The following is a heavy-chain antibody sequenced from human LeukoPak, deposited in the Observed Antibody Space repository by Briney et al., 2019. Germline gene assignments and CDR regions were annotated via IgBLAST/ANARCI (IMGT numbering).Heavy chain of an antibody. CDR1: GYSISSGYY. CDR3: ARGRYYSILTTYTPPNY. CDR2: IYHSGST. J-gene: IGHJ4*02. D-gene: IGHD3-9*01. Sequence: SETLSLTCTVSGYSISSGYYWGWIRQPPGKGLEWIGSIYHSGSTYYNPSLKSRVTISVDTSKNQFSLKLSSVTAADTAVYYCARGRYYSILTTYTPPNYWGQGTLVTVSS. V-gene: IGHV4-38-2*02.